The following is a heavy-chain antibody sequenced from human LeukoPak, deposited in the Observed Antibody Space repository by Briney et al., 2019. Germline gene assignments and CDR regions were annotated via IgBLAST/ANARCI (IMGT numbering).Heavy chain of an antibody. V-gene: IGHV1-18*01. CDR1: GYTFTSYG. J-gene: IGHJ4*02. CDR2: INAYNGNT. CDR3: ARDYDSWSGSY. D-gene: IGHD3-3*01. Sequence: ASVKVSCKASGYTFTSYGISWVRQAPGQGLEWIGWINAYNGNTNHAQKLQGRVTMTTDTSASTVYMELRSLRSDDTAVYYCARDYDSWSGSYWGQGTLVTVSS.